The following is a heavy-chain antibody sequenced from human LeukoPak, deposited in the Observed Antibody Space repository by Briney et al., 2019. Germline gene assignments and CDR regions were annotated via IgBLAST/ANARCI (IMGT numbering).Heavy chain of an antibody. D-gene: IGHD1-26*01. J-gene: IGHJ1*01. CDR1: GYTFTSYG. CDR3: ARGGDSGSYSPHFQH. CDR2: ISAYNGNT. Sequence: GASVKVSCKASGYTFTSYGISWVRQAPGQGLEWMGWISAYNGNTNYAQKLQGRVTMTTDTSTSTAYMELSSLRSEDTAVYYCARGGDSGSYSPHFQHWGQGTLVTVSS. V-gene: IGHV1-18*01.